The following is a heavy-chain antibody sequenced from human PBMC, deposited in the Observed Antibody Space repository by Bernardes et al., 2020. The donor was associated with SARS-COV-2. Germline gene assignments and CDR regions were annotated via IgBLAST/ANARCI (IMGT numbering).Heavy chain of an antibody. D-gene: IGHD5-18*01. CDR2: IYSGGST. V-gene: IGHV3-66*01. CDR3: AREGGGYSYGLRFDY. Sequence: GGSLRLSCAASGFTVSSNYMSWVRQAPGKGLEWVSVIYSGGSTYYADSVKGRFTISRDNSKNTLYLQMNSLRAEDTAVYYCAREGGGYSYGLRFDYWGQGTLVTVSS. J-gene: IGHJ4*02. CDR1: GFTVSSNY.